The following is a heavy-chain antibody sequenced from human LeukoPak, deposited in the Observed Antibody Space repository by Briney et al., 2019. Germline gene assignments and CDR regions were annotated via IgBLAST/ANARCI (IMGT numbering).Heavy chain of an antibody. CDR2: TSYDETSK. D-gene: IGHD3/OR15-3a*01. J-gene: IGHJ4*02. V-gene: IGHV3-30-3*02. CDR3: AASQYFEFWSGRDY. CDR1: GFPFSSYT. Sequence: PGGSLRLSCAGSGFPFSSYTLPWVRQAPGKGLEWLAGTSYDETSKNYADSVKGRFTISRDNTKNTVFLQMNTLRVEDTAVYYYAASQYFEFWSGRDYWGQGTLVSVSS.